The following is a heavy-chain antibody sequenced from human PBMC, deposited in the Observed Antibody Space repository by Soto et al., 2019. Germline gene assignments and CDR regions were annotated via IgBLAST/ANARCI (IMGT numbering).Heavy chain of an antibody. J-gene: IGHJ5*02. CDR2: IYYSGST. V-gene: IGHV4-59*01. Sequence: SETLSLTCTVSGGSISSYYWSWIRQPPGKGLEWIGYIYYSGSTNYNPSLKSRVTISVDTSKNQFSLKLSSVTAADTAVYYCARWRGSGSYYTVNWFDPWGQGTLVTVSS. CDR1: GGSISSYY. CDR3: ARWRGSGSYYTVNWFDP. D-gene: IGHD3-10*01.